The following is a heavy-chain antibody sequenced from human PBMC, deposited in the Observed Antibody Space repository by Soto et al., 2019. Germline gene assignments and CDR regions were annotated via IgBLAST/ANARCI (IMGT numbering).Heavy chain of an antibody. CDR2: ISGSGGST. D-gene: IGHD2-15*01. CDR3: AKDLGGGEDYYYYGMDV. J-gene: IGHJ6*02. V-gene: IGHV3-23*01. CDR1: GFTFSSYA. Sequence: GGSLRLSCAASGFTFSSYAMSWVRQAPGKGLEWVSAISGSGGSTYYADSVKGRFTISRDNSKNTLYLQMNSLRAEDTAVYYWAKDLGGGEDYYYYGMDVWGQGTTVTVSS.